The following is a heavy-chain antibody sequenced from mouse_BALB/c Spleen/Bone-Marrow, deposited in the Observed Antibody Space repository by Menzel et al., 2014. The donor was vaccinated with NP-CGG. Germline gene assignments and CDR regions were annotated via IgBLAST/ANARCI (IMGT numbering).Heavy chain of an antibody. Sequence: QVQLQQSGAELVRPGTSVKVSCEASGYAFTNYWIEWIKQRPGQGLVWIGVINPGSGGINYNEKFKGKATLTADKSSSTAYMQLSSLTSDDSAVYFCARELVRGMDYWGQGTSVTVSS. CDR1: GYAFTNYW. V-gene: IGHV1-54*01. CDR3: ARELVRGMDY. CDR2: INPGSGGI. J-gene: IGHJ4*01. D-gene: IGHD1-1*01.